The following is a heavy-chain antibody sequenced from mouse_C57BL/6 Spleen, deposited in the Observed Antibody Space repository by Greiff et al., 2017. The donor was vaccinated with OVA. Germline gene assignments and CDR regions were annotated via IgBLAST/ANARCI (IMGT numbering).Heavy chain of an antibody. CDR3: ARGGFYGSSSWFAY. J-gene: IGHJ3*01. CDR1: GYTFTSYW. V-gene: IGHV1-64*01. CDR2: IHPNSGST. D-gene: IGHD1-1*01. Sequence: QVHVKQPGAELVKPGASVKLSCKASGYTFTSYWMHWVKQRPGQGLEWIGMIHPNSGSTNYNEKFKSKATLTVDKSSSTAYMQLSSLTSEDSAVYYCARGGFYGSSSWFAYWGQGTLVTVSA.